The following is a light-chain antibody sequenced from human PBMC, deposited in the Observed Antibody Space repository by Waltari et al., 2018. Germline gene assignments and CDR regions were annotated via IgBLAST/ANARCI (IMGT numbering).Light chain of an antibody. CDR2: DVT. CDR3: SSYASTSTWV. V-gene: IGLV2-14*01. J-gene: IGLJ3*02. Sequence: QSALTQPASVSGPPGQSIPIPCTGTSSDVGGYNYVSWYQQHPGKAPKLMIYDVTKRPSGVSNRFSGSKSGNTASLTISGLQAEDEADYYCSSYASTSTWVFGGGTKLTVL. CDR1: SSDVGGYNY.